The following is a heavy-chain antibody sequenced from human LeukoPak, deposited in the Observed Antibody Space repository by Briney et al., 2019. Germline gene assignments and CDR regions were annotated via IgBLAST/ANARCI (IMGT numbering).Heavy chain of an antibody. Sequence: GASVKVSCKASGGTFSSYAISWVRQAPGQGLEWMGGIIPIFGTANYAQKFQGRVTITTDESTSTAYMELSSLRSEDTAVYYCAARRDDVTMVRGVIITQIPFDYWGQGTLVTVSS. CDR2: IIPIFGTA. CDR1: GGTFSSYA. D-gene: IGHD3-10*01. J-gene: IGHJ4*02. V-gene: IGHV1-69*05. CDR3: AARRDDVTMVRGVIITQIPFDY.